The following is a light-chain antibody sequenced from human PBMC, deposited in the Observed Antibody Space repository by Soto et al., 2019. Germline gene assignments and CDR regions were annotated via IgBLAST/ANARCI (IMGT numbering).Light chain of an antibody. CDR1: SSNIGAGYD. Sequence: QSVLTQPPSVSGAPGQRVTFSCTGSSSNIGAGYDVHWYQQLPGTAPKLLIYGNSNRPSGVPDRFSGSKSGTSASLAITGLQAEDEADYYCQSYDSSLSAYVFXTGTKVTVL. CDR2: GNS. V-gene: IGLV1-40*01. CDR3: QSYDSSLSAYV. J-gene: IGLJ1*01.